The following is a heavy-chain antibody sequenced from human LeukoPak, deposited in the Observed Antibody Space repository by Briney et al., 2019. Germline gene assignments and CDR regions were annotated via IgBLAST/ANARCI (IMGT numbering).Heavy chain of an antibody. CDR1: GGSFSSGSYY. CDR2: IYYSGST. Sequence: SETLSLTCTVSGGSFSSGSYYWSWIRQHPGKGLEWIGYIYYSGSTYYNPSLKSRVTISVDTSKNQFSLKLGSVTAADTAVYYCAREGGYYYDSSGYYEPWGQGTLVTVSS. V-gene: IGHV4-31*03. CDR3: AREGGYYYDSSGYYEP. J-gene: IGHJ5*02. D-gene: IGHD3-22*01.